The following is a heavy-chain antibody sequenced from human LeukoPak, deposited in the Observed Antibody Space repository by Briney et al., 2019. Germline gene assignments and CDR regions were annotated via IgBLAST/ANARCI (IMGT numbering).Heavy chain of an antibody. CDR2: ISGSGGSI. CDR1: GFTFSYSG. D-gene: IGHD1-1*01. V-gene: IGHV3-23*01. J-gene: IGHJ6*03. CDR3: ARDNWNDNYYYYMDV. Sequence: HAGGSLRLSCAASGFTFSYSGMSWVRQAPGKGLEWVSAISGSGGSIYYADSVKGRFTISRDNAKNSLYLQMNSLRAEDTAVYYCARDNWNDNYYYYMDVWGKGTTVTISS.